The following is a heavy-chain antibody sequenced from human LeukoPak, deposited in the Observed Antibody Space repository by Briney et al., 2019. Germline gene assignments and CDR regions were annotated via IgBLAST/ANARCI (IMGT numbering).Heavy chain of an antibody. CDR1: GYTFTSYG. V-gene: IGHV1-18*01. CDR2: ISAYNGNT. CDR3: AGDCPPLPRSSGGSCYFRF. D-gene: IGHD2-15*01. Sequence: ASVKVSCTASGYTFTSYGISWVRQAPGQGLEWMGWISAYNGNTNYAQKLQGRVTMTTDTSTSTAYMELRSLRSDDTAVYYCAGDCPPLPRSSGGSCYFRFWGQGTLVTVSS. J-gene: IGHJ4*02.